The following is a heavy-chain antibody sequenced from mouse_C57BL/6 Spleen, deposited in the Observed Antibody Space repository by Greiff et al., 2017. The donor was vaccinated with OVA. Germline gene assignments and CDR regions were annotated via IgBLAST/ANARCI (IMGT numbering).Heavy chain of an antibody. J-gene: IGHJ2*01. CDR1: GYTFTDYY. V-gene: IGHV1-19*01. CDR3: ARLPYGSSPYFDY. D-gene: IGHD1-1*01. Sequence: VQLQQSGPVLVKPGASVKMSCKASGYTFTDYYMNWVKQSHGKSLEWIGVINPYNGGTSYNQKFKGKATLTVDKSSSTAYMELNSLTSEDSAVYYCARLPYGSSPYFDYWGQGTTLTVSS. CDR2: INPYNGGT.